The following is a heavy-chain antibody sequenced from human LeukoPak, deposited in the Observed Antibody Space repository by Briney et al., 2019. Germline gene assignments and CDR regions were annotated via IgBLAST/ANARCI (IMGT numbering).Heavy chain of an antibody. CDR1: GYTFTSYG. Sequence: ASVKVSCKASGYTFTSYGISWVRQAPGQGLEWMGWISAYNGNTNYAQKLQGRVTMTTDTSTSTAYMELRSLRSDDTAVYYCARLADDGYSYGYYFDYWGQGTLVTVSS. D-gene: IGHD5-18*01. V-gene: IGHV1-18*01. J-gene: IGHJ4*02. CDR3: ARLADDGYSYGYYFDY. CDR2: ISAYNGNT.